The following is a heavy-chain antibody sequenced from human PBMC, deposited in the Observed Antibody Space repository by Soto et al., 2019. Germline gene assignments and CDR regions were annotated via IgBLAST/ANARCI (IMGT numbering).Heavy chain of an antibody. J-gene: IGHJ4*02. CDR1: GGSISSGGYY. CDR3: ARHSYYFDTSGYYLDS. V-gene: IGHV4-31*03. D-gene: IGHD3-22*01. Sequence: SETLSLTCTVSGGSISSGGYYWSWIRQHPGKGLEWIGYIYYSGSTYYNPSLKSRVTISVDTSKNQFSLKLHSVTAADTAVYYCARHSYYFDTSGYYLDSWGQGTLVTVSS. CDR2: IYYSGST.